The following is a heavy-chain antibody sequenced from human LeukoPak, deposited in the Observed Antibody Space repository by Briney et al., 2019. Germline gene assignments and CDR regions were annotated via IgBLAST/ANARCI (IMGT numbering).Heavy chain of an antibody. Sequence: PSETLSLTCGVSGTSFSSYYWSWIRQTPGEGLEWIGEVNHSGYTNMNPSLKSRVTISVDTSKNQFSLRMSTVTAADTAVYFCARMTTGHDYWGQGTLVTVSS. D-gene: IGHD4-17*01. V-gene: IGHV4-34*01. CDR2: VNHSGYT. CDR3: ARMTTGHDY. CDR1: GTSFSSYY. J-gene: IGHJ4*02.